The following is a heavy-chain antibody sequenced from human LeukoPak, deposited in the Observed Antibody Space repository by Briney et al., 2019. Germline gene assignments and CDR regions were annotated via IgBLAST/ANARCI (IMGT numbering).Heavy chain of an antibody. V-gene: IGHV3-48*01. CDR2: ISSSGSSI. Sequence: GGSLRLSCAASGFTFSSYTMSWVRQAPGKGLEWVSYISSSGSSIYYADSVKGRFTISRDNAKNSLYLQMSSLRAEDTAVYYCARVGCSGGSCYQGHYYYYYGLDVWGQGTTVTVSS. J-gene: IGHJ6*02. CDR1: GFTFSSYT. D-gene: IGHD2-15*01. CDR3: ARVGCSGGSCYQGHYYYYYGLDV.